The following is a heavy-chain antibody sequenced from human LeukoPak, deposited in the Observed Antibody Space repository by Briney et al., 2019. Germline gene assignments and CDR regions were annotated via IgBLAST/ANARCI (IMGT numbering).Heavy chain of an antibody. V-gene: IGHV3-23*01. D-gene: IGHD3-10*02. J-gene: IGHJ6*04. CDR2: ISGSGLMT. CDR3: AELGITMIGGV. CDR1: GFTFSDYA. Sequence: GGSLRLSCAASGFTFSDYAMTWVRQAPGKGLEWVATISGSGLMTYYADSVKGRFTISRDNAKNSLYLQMNSLRAEDTAVYYCAELGITMIGGVWGKGTTVTISS.